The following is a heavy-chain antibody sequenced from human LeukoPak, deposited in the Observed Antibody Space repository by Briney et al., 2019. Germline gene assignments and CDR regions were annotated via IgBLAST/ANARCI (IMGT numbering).Heavy chain of an antibody. V-gene: IGHV1-69*13. CDR3: AREATLEYSSSSGRSPVDC. CDR2: IIPIFGTA. Sequence: SVKVSCKASGGTFSSYAISWVRQAPGQGLEWMGGIIPIFGTANYAQKFQGRVTITADESTSTAYMELSSLRSEDTAVYYCAREATLEYSSSSGRSPVDCWGQGTLVTVSS. D-gene: IGHD6-6*01. J-gene: IGHJ4*02. CDR1: GGTFSSYA.